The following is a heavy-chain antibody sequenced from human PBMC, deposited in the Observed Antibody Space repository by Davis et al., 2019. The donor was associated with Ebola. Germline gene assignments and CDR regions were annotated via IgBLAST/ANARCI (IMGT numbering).Heavy chain of an antibody. CDR1: GGSISSYYW. CDR2: IYWDEDK. J-gene: IGHJ4*02. Sequence: TLSLTCTVSGGSISSYYWSWIRQPPGKALEWLALIYWDEDKRYSPSLKNRLTITKDTSKNQVVLTMTNMDPVDTATYYCVHSHCDYWGQGTLVTVSS. CDR3: VHSHCDY. V-gene: IGHV2-5*08.